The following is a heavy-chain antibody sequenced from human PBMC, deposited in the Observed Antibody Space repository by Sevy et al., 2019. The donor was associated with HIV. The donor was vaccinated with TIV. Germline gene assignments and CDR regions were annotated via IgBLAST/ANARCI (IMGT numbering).Heavy chain of an antibody. CDR3: ARPYRTDPFYYSGSGGYYYPSYFDY. J-gene: IGHJ4*02. CDR2: IKQDGSEK. D-gene: IGHD3-22*01. V-gene: IGHV3-7*01. Sequence: GGSLRLSCAASGFTFSNYWMSWVRQAPGKGLEWVANIKQDGSEKYYVDSVKGRFTISRDNAKNSLYLQMNSRRAEDTAVYYCARPYRTDPFYYSGSGGYYYPSYFDYWGQGTLVTVSS. CDR1: GFTFSNYW.